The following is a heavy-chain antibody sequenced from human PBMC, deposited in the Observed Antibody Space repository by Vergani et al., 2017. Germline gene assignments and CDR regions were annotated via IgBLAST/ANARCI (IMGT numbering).Heavy chain of an antibody. CDR1: GFAFRTYG. CDR2: IWYDGSNT. CDR3: ARSRYDSSGFSTIFRY. D-gene: IGHD3-22*01. V-gene: IGHV3-33*02. Sequence: VQLVASGGGLVQRGGSLRLSCVASGFAFRTYGMHWVRQAPGKGLEWVAIIWYDGSNTYYADSVKGRFTVSRDNSRNTLFLQMNSLRVEDTAVYYCARSRYDSSGFSTIFRYWGQGTRVTVS. J-gene: IGHJ4*02.